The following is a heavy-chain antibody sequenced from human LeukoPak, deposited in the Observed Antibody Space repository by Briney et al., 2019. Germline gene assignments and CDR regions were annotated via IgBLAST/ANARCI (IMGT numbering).Heavy chain of an antibody. J-gene: IGHJ5*02. Sequence: SETLSLTCAVSGGSFSGYYWTWIRQPPGKGLEWIGEINHSGSANYSPSLSSRVTISLDMSENQFSLKLTSVTAADTAVYYCARGKGRFRGITMVRGVPFDPWGQGTLVTVSS. D-gene: IGHD3-10*01. CDR2: INHSGSA. V-gene: IGHV4-34*01. CDR3: ARGKGRFRGITMVRGVPFDP. CDR1: GGSFSGYY.